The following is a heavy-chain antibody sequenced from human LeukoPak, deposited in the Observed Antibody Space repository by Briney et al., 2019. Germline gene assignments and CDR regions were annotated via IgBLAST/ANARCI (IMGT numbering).Heavy chain of an antibody. CDR1: GFTFSSYS. D-gene: IGHD2-15*01. CDR3: ARGGGDIVVVVAATQSDAFDI. J-gene: IGHJ3*02. CDR2: ISSSSYI. V-gene: IGHV3-21*01. Sequence: GGSLRLSCAASGFTFSSYSMNWVRQAPGKGLEWVSSISSSSYIYYADSVKGRFTISRDNAKNSLYLQMNSLRAEDTAVYYCARGGGDIVVVVAATQSDAFDIWGQGTMVTVSS.